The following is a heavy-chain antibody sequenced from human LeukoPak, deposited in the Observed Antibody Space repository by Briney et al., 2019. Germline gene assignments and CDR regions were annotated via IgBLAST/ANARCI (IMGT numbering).Heavy chain of an antibody. CDR3: ARVEVEYSSSGEYLQH. CDR1: GGTFSSYA. CDR2: IIPIFGTA. J-gene: IGHJ1*01. V-gene: IGHV1-69*05. Sequence: GASVKVSCKDSGGTFSSYASSWVRQAPGQGLEWMGGIIPIFGTANYAQKLQGRVTITTDESTSTAYMELSSLRSEDTAVYHCARVEVEYSSSGEYLQHWGQGTLVTVSS. D-gene: IGHD6-6*01.